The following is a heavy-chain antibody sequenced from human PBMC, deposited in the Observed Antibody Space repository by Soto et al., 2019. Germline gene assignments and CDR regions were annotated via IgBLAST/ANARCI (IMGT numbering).Heavy chain of an antibody. Sequence: SETLSLACTVYGGSFSGDYWSWIHQPPGKGRGWIGEINHSGSTNYNPSLKSRVTISVDTAKNQFSLKLNSVTAADTAVYYCARGVYCSSSKCYAYYFQHWGEGTLVTVS. V-gene: IGHV4-34*01. CDR3: ARGVYCSSSKCYAYYFQH. D-gene: IGHD2-2*01. CDR1: GGSFSGDY. J-gene: IGHJ1*01. CDR2: INHSGST.